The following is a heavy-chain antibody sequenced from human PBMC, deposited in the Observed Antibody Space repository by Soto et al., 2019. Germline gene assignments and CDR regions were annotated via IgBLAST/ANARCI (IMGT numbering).Heavy chain of an antibody. CDR3: ALGYSSSPRGGYYYYGMDV. D-gene: IGHD6-13*01. Sequence: SLKISCKGSGYSFTSYWISWVRQMPGKGLEWMGRIDPSDSYTNYSPSFQGHVTISADKSISTAYLQWSSLKASDTAMYYCALGYSSSPRGGYYYYGMDVWGQGTTVTVSS. J-gene: IGHJ6*02. V-gene: IGHV5-10-1*01. CDR2: IDPSDSYT. CDR1: GYSFTSYW.